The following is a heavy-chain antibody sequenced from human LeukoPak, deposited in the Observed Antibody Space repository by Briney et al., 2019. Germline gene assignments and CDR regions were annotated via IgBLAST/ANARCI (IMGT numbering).Heavy chain of an antibody. CDR3: ARGQPPSYYDMDV. Sequence: SGGSLRLFCAASGFTFSSYGMHWVRQAPGKGLEWVAVIWSDGSSKHYADSVKGRFTISRDNSKNTLYLQMNSLRGEDTAVYYCARGQPPSYYDMDVWGQGTTVTVSS. CDR1: GFTFSSYG. D-gene: IGHD6-13*01. J-gene: IGHJ6*02. CDR2: IWSDGSSK. V-gene: IGHV3-33*01.